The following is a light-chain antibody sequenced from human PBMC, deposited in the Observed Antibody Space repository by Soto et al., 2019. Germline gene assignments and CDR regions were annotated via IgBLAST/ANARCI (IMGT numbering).Light chain of an antibody. Sequence: SSELTQPPSLSVSPGQTARITCSGAALSKEYAYWYQQKSGQAPVMVIYKDTERPSGIPERFSGSSSGTTVTLTISGVQAEDEADYYCQSADSSDTYVVFGGGTKLTVL. J-gene: IGLJ2*01. CDR2: KDT. CDR1: ALSKEY. V-gene: IGLV3-25*03. CDR3: QSADSSDTYVV.